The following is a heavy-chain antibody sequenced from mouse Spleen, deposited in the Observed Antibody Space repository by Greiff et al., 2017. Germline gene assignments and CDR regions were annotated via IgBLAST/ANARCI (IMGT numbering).Heavy chain of an antibody. CDR2: IDPSDSYT. V-gene: IGHV1-59*01. D-gene: IGHD1-2*01. Sequence: QVQLQQPGAELVRPGTSVKLSCKASGYTFTSYWMHWVKQRPGQGLEWIGVIDPSDSYTNYNQKFKGKATLTVDTSSSTAYMQLSSLTSEDSAVYYCARAYYGYGAYWGQGTLVTVSA. J-gene: IGHJ3*01. CDR1: GYTFTSYW. CDR3: ARAYYGYGAY.